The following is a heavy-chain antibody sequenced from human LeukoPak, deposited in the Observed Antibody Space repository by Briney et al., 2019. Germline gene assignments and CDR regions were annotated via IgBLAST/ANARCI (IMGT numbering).Heavy chain of an antibody. D-gene: IGHD4-23*01. CDR1: GGSFIGYY. V-gene: IGHV4-34*01. J-gene: IGHJ4*02. CDR3: ARWNFRIFNY. Sequence: SESLSLTCAVYGGSFIGYYWSSIRQPPGKGLEWIGGIYHIGSTYYNPSLKSRVTISVDTSKNPFSLKLSSVTAADTAVYYCARWNFRIFNYWGQGTLVPVSS. CDR2: IYHIGST.